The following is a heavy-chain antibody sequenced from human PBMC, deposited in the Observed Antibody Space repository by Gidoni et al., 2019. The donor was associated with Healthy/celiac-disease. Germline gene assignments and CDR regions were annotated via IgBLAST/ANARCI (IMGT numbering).Heavy chain of an antibody. CDR3: ARDLGIAAAGTGGYYYYYGMDV. J-gene: IGHJ6*02. CDR1: GFTFSSYA. CDR2: ISSNGGST. D-gene: IGHD6-13*01. Sequence: EVQLAESGGGLVQPGGSLRLSCAASGFTFSSYAMHGVRQAPGKGLEYVSAISSNGGSTYYANSVKGRFTISRDNSKNTLDLQMGSLRAEDMAVYYCARDLGIAAAGTGGYYYYYGMDVWGQGTTVTVSS. V-gene: IGHV3-64*01.